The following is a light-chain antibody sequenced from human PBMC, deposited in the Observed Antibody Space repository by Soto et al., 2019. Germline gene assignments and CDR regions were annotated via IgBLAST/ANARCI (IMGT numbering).Light chain of an antibody. CDR2: SNN. CDR1: SSNIGSKT. Sequence: QSVLTQPPSASGTPGQRVTISCYRSSSNIGSKTVNWYQQLPGTAPKLLIHSNNQRPSGVPDRFSGSKSGTSASLAISGLPSEDEADYYCAAWDDSLNGAVFGGGAKLTVL. CDR3: AAWDDSLNGAV. J-gene: IGLJ3*02. V-gene: IGLV1-44*01.